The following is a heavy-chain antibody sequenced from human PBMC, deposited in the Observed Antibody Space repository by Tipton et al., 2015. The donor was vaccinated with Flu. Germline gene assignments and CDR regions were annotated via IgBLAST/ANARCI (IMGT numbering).Heavy chain of an antibody. CDR2: ISHAGST. Sequence: SGYSISSGYYWGWIRQPPGKGLEWIGCISHAGSTFHNPSLKSRVILSLDASKNQLSLKPTSVTAADTAVYFCARSTYYYGSGTSDYWGQGTLVTVSS. D-gene: IGHD3-10*01. J-gene: IGHJ4*02. CDR3: ARSTYYYGSGTSDY. V-gene: IGHV4-38-2*01. CDR1: GYSISSGYY.